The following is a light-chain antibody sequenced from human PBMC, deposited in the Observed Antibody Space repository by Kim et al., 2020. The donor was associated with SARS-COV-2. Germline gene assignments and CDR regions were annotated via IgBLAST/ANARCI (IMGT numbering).Light chain of an antibody. V-gene: IGLV2-8*01. J-gene: IGLJ2*01. Sequence: SVTSDCSGTSSDVGGYNYGSWYQQHPGKAPNLMIYEVSKRHSGVPDGCSGAKSGNTASLTVSGLQAEDEADYYCSSYAGSNRDVVFGGGTQLTVL. CDR2: EVS. CDR3: SSYAGSNRDVV. CDR1: SSDVGGYNY.